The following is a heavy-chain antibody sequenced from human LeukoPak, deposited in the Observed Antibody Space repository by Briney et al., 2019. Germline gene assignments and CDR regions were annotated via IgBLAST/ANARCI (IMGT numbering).Heavy chain of an antibody. CDR3: ARDLSRTYTVDY. CDR1: GFTFNSHA. V-gene: IGHV3-30*04. Sequence: GGSLRLSCAASGFTFNSHAMHWVRQAPGKGLEWVAFVSWDGKIFSYADFVKGRFTISRDNSRNTLYLHMNSLRTDDTAIYFCARDLSRTYTVDYWGQGTLVTVSS. J-gene: IGHJ4*02. D-gene: IGHD3-16*01. CDR2: VSWDGKIF.